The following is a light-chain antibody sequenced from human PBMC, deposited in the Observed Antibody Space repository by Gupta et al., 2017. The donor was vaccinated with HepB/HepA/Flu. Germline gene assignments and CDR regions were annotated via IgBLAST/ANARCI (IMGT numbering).Light chain of an antibody. CDR2: EIS. V-gene: IGLV2-8*01. J-gene: IGLJ1*01. Sequence: QSALTHPPSASRSPGQSVTISCTGTSSDVGGYNYFSWYQRHPAKATKVIIYEISKRPSGVPDRFSGSRSGNTASLTVSGLQADDEAEYFCSSYAGSNICVFGTGTTVTVL. CDR1: SSDVGGYNY. CDR3: SSYAGSNICV.